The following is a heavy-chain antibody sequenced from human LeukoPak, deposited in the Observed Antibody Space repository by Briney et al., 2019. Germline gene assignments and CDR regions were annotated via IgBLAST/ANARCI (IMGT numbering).Heavy chain of an antibody. Sequence: GGSLRLSCAASGFTFSSYEMNWVRQAPGKGLEWVAMIWYDASGQHYADSVKGRFTISRDTSKNTLYLQMNSLRAEDTAVYFCARDSLYDDNGYYHYFDYWGRGTLVTVSS. V-gene: IGHV3-33*08. CDR2: IWYDASGQ. D-gene: IGHD3-22*01. J-gene: IGHJ4*02. CDR1: GFTFSSYE. CDR3: ARDSLYDDNGYYHYFDY.